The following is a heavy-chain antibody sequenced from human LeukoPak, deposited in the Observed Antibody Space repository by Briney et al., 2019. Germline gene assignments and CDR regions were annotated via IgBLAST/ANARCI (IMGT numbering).Heavy chain of an antibody. J-gene: IGHJ5*02. CDR1: GGSITTTDYY. Sequence: SETLSLTCTVSGGSITTTDYYWGWIRQPPGKGLEWIGSIYYAGYTFYKPSLRSRVAISVDTSKNQLSLTLSSMTAADTAVYYCARHPIFSGAGSELWFDPWGQGTLVTVSS. CDR3: ARHPIFSGAGSELWFDP. V-gene: IGHV4-39*01. D-gene: IGHD3-10*01. CDR2: IYYAGYT.